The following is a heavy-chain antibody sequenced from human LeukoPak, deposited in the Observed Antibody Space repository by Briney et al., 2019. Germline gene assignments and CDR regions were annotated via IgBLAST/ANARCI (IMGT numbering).Heavy chain of an antibody. CDR1: GGSISTYN. CDR3: AREYCSGIRCYWVDS. Sequence: PSETLSLTCTVSGGSISTYNWSWFRLPAGKGLDWIGRIHASGSTNFNPSLKSRVTMSVDTSENQFSLKLSSVTAADTAVYYCAREYCSGIRCYWVDSWGQGTLVTVSS. CDR2: IHASGST. J-gene: IGHJ4*02. V-gene: IGHV4-4*07. D-gene: IGHD2-15*01.